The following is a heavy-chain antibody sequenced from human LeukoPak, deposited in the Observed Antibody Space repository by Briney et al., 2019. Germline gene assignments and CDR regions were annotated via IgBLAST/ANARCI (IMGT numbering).Heavy chain of an antibody. CDR1: GGSFSGYY. Sequence: TSETLSLTCAVYGGSFSGYYWSWIRQPPGKGLDWIGEINHSGSTNYNPSLKSRVTISVDTSKNQFSLKLSSVTAADTAVYYCARAARPVYFDYWGQGTLVTVSS. D-gene: IGHD6-6*01. J-gene: IGHJ4*02. V-gene: IGHV4-34*01. CDR3: ARAARPVYFDY. CDR2: INHSGST.